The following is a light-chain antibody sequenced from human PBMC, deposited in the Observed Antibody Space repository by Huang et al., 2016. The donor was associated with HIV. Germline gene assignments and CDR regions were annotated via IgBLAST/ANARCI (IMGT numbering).Light chain of an antibody. V-gene: IGKV1-39*01. CDR1: QRIDAY. J-gene: IGKJ2*01. Sequence: DIQMTQSPSSLSASVGDRVTVTCRASQRIDAYLNWYQYKPGRAPKLLIFATSDLQGGVPSRFSDSRSGTTFTLTISSLQPQDFATYFCQQSYYFPRTFGQGTKVEMK. CDR2: ATS. CDR3: QQSYYFPRT.